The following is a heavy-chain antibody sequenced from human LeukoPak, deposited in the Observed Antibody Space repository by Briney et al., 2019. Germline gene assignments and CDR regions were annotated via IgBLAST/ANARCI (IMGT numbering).Heavy chain of an antibody. CDR3: ARTLVEVPVHSVLCDF. Sequence: GGSLRLSCGASGFSFSNFWMSWIRQAQGKGLERVANMNPDGSATYYLDSVKGRFTISRDNAETSVSLQMNSLRPDHTAVYYCARTLVEVPVHSVLCDFWGQGTLVTVSS. CDR2: MNPDGSAT. J-gene: IGHJ4*02. D-gene: IGHD2-2*01. V-gene: IGHV3-7*01. CDR1: GFSFSNFW.